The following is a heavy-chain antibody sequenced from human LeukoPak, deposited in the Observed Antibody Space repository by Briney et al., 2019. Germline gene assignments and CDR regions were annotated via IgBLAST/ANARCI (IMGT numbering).Heavy chain of an antibody. D-gene: IGHD4-23*01. V-gene: IGHV4-34*12. CDR3: ASGAWAARLNS. J-gene: IGHJ4*02. Sequence: SVTLSLTCAVYGESLNYYYWSWIRQSPGKGLEWIGDIFDGKTINYNPSLKSRVTISAATSSQQFSLNLKSVTAADTAVYFCASGAWAARLNSWAQGALVIVSS. CDR1: GESLNYYY. CDR2: IFDGKTI.